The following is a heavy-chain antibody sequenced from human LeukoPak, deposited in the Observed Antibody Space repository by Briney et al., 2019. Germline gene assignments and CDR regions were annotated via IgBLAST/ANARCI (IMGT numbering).Heavy chain of an antibody. D-gene: IGHD2-15*01. J-gene: IGHJ4*02. CDR1: GNSISSGDYY. CDR3: ARAMYGGSLGY. V-gene: IGHV4-61*02. Sequence: SETLSLTCTVSGNSISSGDYYWSWIRQPAGKGLEWIGRIYTSGSTTYNPSLKSRVTISVDTSKNQFSLKLSSVTAADTAVYYCARAMYGGSLGYWGQGTLVTVSS. CDR2: IYTSGST.